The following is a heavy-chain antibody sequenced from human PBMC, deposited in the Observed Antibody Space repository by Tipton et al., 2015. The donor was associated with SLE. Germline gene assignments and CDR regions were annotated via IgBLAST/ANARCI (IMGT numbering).Heavy chain of an antibody. CDR3: ASGSRDGYSPY. V-gene: IGHV4-61*02. Sequence: TLSLTCTVSGGSISSGSYYWSWIRQPAGKGLEWIGRIYTSGGTNYNPSLKSRVTISVDTSKNQFSLKLSSVTAADTAVYYCASGSRDGYSPYWGQGTLVTVSS. J-gene: IGHJ4*02. CDR2: IYTSGGT. D-gene: IGHD5-24*01. CDR1: GGSISSGSYY.